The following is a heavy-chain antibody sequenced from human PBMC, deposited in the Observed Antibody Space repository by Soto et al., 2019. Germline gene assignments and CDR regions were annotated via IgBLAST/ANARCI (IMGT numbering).Heavy chain of an antibody. CDR2: IIPILGIA. V-gene: IGHV1-69*02. Sequence: ASVKVSCKASGGTFSSYTISWVRQAPGQGLEWMGRIIPILGIANYAQKFQGRVTITADKSTSTAYMELSSLRSEDTAVYYCANIAAAGLWGFDIWGQGTMVTVSS. CDR3: ANIAAAGLWGFDI. J-gene: IGHJ3*02. D-gene: IGHD6-13*01. CDR1: GGTFSSYT.